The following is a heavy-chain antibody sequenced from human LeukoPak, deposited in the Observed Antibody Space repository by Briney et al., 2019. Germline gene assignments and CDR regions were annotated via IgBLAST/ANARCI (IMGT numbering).Heavy chain of an antibody. CDR3: ARDLTSPDSSGYFDY. D-gene: IGHD3-22*01. V-gene: IGHV3-66*01. J-gene: IGHJ4*02. Sequence: QSGGSLRLSCVASGFAVSSKYMSWIRQAPGKGLEWVSVIYTGGSTHYPDSVMGRFTISRDDSKNTVSLQMNSLRAEDTAVYYCARDLTSPDSSGYFDYWGQGTLVTVSS. CDR1: GFAVSSKY. CDR2: IYTGGST.